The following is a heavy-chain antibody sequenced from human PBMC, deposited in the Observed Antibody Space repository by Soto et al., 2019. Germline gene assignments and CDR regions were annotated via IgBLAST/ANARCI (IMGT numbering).Heavy chain of an antibody. D-gene: IGHD6-6*01. CDR2: TRYGGIP. CDR3: GSAHGMDV. CDR1: GVSLSGSTYY. V-gene: IGHV4-31*03. J-gene: IGHJ6*02. Sequence: QVQLQESGPGLVEPSQTLSLTCTVSGVSLSGSTYYWSWNRQLPGKGLEWIGFTRYGGIPYHNPSLKSRATISVQSSKNQFSLRLTSLTAADTDVYYCGSAHGMDVWGRGTTVIVSS.